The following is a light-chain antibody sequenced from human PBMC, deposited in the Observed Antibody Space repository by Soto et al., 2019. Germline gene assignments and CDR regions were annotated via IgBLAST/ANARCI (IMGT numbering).Light chain of an antibody. Sequence: DIQMTQSPSSLSASVDDRVTNTGRASQGISNYLALYQQKPGQVPKLLIYAESTLQSGVPSLFSGSGSVTDFTLTISSLKPEDVANYDFQEYNSAPFTFGPGTKVDIK. CDR3: QEYNSAPFT. CDR2: AES. J-gene: IGKJ3*01. CDR1: QGISNY. V-gene: IGKV1-27*01.